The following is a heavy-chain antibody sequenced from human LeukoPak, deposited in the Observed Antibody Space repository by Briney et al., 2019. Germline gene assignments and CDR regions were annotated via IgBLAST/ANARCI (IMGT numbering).Heavy chain of an antibody. D-gene: IGHD3/OR15-3a*01. J-gene: IGHJ4*02. V-gene: IGHV4-38-2*02. Sequence: LETLSLTRTLSGDSISSGFYWGWIRQPPGKGLGWIGNIYHTGNTYYNPSLKSRVTLSVDTSQNQFSLKLSSVTAAGTAVHYCARGGSHFGRPCGYWGQGTLVTVPS. CDR1: GDSISSGFY. CDR3: ARGGSHFGRPCGY. CDR2: IYHTGNT.